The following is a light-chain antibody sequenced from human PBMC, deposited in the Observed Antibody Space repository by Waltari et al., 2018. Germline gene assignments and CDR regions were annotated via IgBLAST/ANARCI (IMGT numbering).Light chain of an antibody. CDR3: CSFVGSYTSV. CDR1: NSDVGGYNY. J-gene: IGLJ2*01. Sequence: QSAPTQPRSVSGSPGQSVSISCTGSNSDVGGYNYVSWYQQYPGRAPKMLIYDVNKRSSGGPDRFAGSKVGNTASLTISGLLPEDEADYYCCSFVGSYTSVFGGGTKVTVL. V-gene: IGLV2-11*01. CDR2: DVN.